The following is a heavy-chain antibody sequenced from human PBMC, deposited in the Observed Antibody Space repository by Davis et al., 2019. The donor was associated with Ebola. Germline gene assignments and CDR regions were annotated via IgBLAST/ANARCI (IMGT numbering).Heavy chain of an antibody. CDR3: ARLSGLFSSSSGALYFDL. V-gene: IGHV4-39*07. J-gene: IGHJ2*01. CDR2: IYYNGRT. Sequence: SETLSLTCSVSGGSISSGPYYWGWVRQPPGKGLEWIGAIYYNGRTYYNSSLEGRVTISLDTSKNQFSLKLRSVTAADTAVYFCARLSGLFSSSSGALYFDLWGRGTLVSVSS. CDR1: GGSISSGPYY. D-gene: IGHD6-6*01.